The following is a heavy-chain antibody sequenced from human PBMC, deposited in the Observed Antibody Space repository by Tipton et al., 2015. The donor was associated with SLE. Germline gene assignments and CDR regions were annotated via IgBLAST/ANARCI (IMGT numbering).Heavy chain of an antibody. Sequence: SLRLSCTASGFTFGDYAMSWFRQAPGKGLEWVGFIRSKAYGGTTEYAASVKGRFTISRDDSKSIAYLQMNSLKTEDTAVYYCTSARSAAAGGLCDYWDQGTLVTVSS. CDR3: TSARSAAAGGLCDY. CDR2: IRSKAYGGTT. D-gene: IGHD6-13*01. V-gene: IGHV3-49*03. J-gene: IGHJ4*02. CDR1: GFTFGDYA.